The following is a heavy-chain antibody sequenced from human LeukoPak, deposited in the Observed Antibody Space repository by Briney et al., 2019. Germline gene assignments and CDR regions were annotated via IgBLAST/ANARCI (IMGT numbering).Heavy chain of an antibody. CDR2: INHGGST. Sequence: PSETLSLTCAVYGGSFSGGSFSGYYWTWIRQPPGKGLEWIGEINHGGSTNYNPSLKSRVTISVDTSKNQFSLNLRSVTAADTAVYYCARGPYYHGSGSSNWFDPWGQGTLVTVSS. CDR1: GGSFSGGSFSGYY. J-gene: IGHJ5*02. V-gene: IGHV4-34*01. CDR3: ARGPYYHGSGSSNWFDP. D-gene: IGHD3-10*01.